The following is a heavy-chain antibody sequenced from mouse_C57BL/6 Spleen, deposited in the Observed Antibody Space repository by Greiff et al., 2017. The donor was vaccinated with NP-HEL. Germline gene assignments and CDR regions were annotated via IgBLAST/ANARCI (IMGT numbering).Heavy chain of an antibody. CDR2: IDPNSGGT. Sequence: QVQLQQPGAELVKPGASVKLSCKASGYTFTSYWMHWVKQRPGRGLEWIGRIDPNSGGTKYNEKFKSKATLTVDKPSSTAYMQLSSLTSEDSAVYYCARSLYYYGSSSYWYFDVWGTGTTVTVSS. D-gene: IGHD1-1*01. V-gene: IGHV1-72*01. CDR3: ARSLYYYGSSSYWYFDV. J-gene: IGHJ1*03. CDR1: GYTFTSYW.